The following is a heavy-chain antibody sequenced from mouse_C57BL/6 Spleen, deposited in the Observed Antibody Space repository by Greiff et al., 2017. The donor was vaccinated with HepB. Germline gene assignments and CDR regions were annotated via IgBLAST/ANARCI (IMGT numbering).Heavy chain of an antibody. CDR2: IDPETGGT. CDR3: TRTLHYYGSSPYAMDY. J-gene: IGHJ4*01. CDR1: GYTFTDYE. V-gene: IGHV1-15*01. D-gene: IGHD1-1*01. Sequence: VQLQQSGAELVRPGASVTLSCKASGYTFTDYEMHWVKQTPVHGLEWIGAIDPETGGTAYNQKFKGKAILTADKSSSTAYMELRSLTSEDSAVYYCTRTLHYYGSSPYAMDYWGQGTSVTVSS.